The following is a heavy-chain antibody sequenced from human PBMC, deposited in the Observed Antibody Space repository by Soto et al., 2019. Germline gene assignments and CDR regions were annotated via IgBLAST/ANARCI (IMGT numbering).Heavy chain of an antibody. V-gene: IGHV3-23*01. CDR2: ISGSDGRT. CDR3: AKGVTQYTPLALFDY. D-gene: IGHD5-18*01. Sequence: RGSLVLSWVVSVFTFSFYAMSWVRQAPGKGLEWVSTISGSDGRTYSTHSVKGRFTISRDNSRNTAYLQMNSLRVEDTAVYYCAKGVTQYTPLALFDYWGRGTLVTVSS. J-gene: IGHJ4*02. CDR1: VFTFSFYA.